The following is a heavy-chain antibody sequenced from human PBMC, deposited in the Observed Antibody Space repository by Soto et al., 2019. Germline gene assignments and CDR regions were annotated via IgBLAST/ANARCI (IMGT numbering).Heavy chain of an antibody. CDR3: AREGCSRGSCYSDWFDP. V-gene: IGHV1-18*04. CDR1: GYTFTSYG. J-gene: IGHJ5*02. Sequence: AASVKVSCKASGYTFTSYGISWVRQAPGQGLEWMGWISAYNGNTNYAQKLQGRVTMTTDTSTSTAYMELRSLRSDDTAVYYCAREGCSRGSCYSDWFDPWGQGTLVTVSS. D-gene: IGHD2-15*01. CDR2: ISAYNGNT.